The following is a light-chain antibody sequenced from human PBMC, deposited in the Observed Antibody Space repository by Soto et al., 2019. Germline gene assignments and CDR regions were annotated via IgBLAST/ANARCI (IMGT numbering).Light chain of an antibody. J-gene: IGKJ5*01. CDR1: QSLLYISNNQNY. CDR2: GAS. CDR3: QQYYSSIT. Sequence: DIVMTQSPDSLAVSLGERATINCKSSQSLLYISNNQNYLGWYQQKPGQPPKLLIYGASTRESGVPDRLSGSGSGTDFTLTISSMQAEDVALYYCQQYYSSITFGQGTRLEIK. V-gene: IGKV4-1*01.